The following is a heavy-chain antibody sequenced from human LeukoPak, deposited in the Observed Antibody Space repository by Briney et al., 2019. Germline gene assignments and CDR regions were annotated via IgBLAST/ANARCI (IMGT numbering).Heavy chain of an antibody. CDR3: ARVAPDSNFDSNGFYPFDY. D-gene: IGHD3-22*01. J-gene: IGHJ4*02. V-gene: IGHV3-23*01. CDR2: ISGSGTGGRT. CDR1: GFTFITYA. Sequence: GGSLRLSCAASGFTFITYAMSWVRQAPGKGLEWVSGISGSGTGGRTYYADSVKGRFTISRDNSKNTLYLQMNSLRAEDTAVYYCARVAPDSNFDSNGFYPFDYWGQGVLVTVSP.